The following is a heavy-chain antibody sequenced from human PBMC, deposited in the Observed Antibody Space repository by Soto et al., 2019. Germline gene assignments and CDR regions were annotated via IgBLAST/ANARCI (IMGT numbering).Heavy chain of an antibody. Sequence: EVQLVESGGGLVQPGGSLRLSCAASGFTFRSYWMSWVRQTPGKGLEWVANIKQDGSENYYVDSVKGRFTISRDNAENSLYLQMKGLRVDDTAVYYCANMDYGDYGTGAFDIWGQGTMVTVSS. V-gene: IGHV3-7*01. D-gene: IGHD4-17*01. CDR3: ANMDYGDYGTGAFDI. J-gene: IGHJ3*02. CDR1: GFTFRSYW. CDR2: IKQDGSEN.